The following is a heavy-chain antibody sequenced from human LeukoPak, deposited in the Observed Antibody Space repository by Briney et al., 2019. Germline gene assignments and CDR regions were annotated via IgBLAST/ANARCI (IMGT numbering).Heavy chain of an antibody. Sequence: GGSLRLSCAVSGFTFSGFPMHWVRQAPGKGLEYVSGISTSGGNTYYANSVKGRFTISRDNSNNTLYLQMGSLRTEDMAVYYCARARGYNLKYYFDCWGQGTLVTVSS. D-gene: IGHD5-24*01. CDR2: ISTSGGNT. J-gene: IGHJ4*02. V-gene: IGHV3-64*01. CDR3: ARARGYNLKYYFDC. CDR1: GFTFSGFP.